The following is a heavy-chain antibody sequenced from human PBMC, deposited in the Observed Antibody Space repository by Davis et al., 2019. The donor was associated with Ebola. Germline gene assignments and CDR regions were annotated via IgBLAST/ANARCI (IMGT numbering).Heavy chain of an antibody. Sequence: SETLSLTCTVSGGSISSSSYYWGWIRQPPGKGLEWIGRIYYSGSTYYNPSPKSRVTISVDTSKNQFSLKLSSVTAADTAVYYCAGGDIVVVRWGQGTLVTVSS. CDR3: AGGDIVVVR. J-gene: IGHJ4*02. CDR1: GGSISSSSYY. CDR2: IYYSGST. D-gene: IGHD2-15*01. V-gene: IGHV4-39*01.